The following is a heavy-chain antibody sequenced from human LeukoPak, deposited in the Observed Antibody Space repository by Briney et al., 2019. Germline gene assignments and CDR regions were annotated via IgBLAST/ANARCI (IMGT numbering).Heavy chain of an antibody. CDR2: ISYDGSNK. D-gene: IGHD6-19*01. CDR3: APLSSGPSY. V-gene: IGHV3-30-3*01. J-gene: IGHJ4*02. Sequence: GGSLRLSCAASGFTFSSYAMHWVRQAPGKGLEWVAVISYDGSNKYYADSVKGRFTISRDNSKNTLYLQMNSLRAEDTAVYYCAPLSSGPSYWGQGTLVTVSS. CDR1: GFTFSSYA.